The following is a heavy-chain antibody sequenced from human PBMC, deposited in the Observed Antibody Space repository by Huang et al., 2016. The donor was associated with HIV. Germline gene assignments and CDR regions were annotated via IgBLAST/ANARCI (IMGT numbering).Heavy chain of an antibody. D-gene: IGHD2-15*01. CDR3: AKESRWYSDLDN. Sequence: QVQLVESGGGVVQPGRSLRLSCVASGFTFNNFGMHWVRQAPGKGREWVAVISYDGSSGRYSESVKGRCTISRDNPMDTLYLQMNSLRPDDTAVYYCAKESRWYSDLDNWGQGTLVTVSS. J-gene: IGHJ4*02. V-gene: IGHV3-30*18. CDR2: ISYDGSSG. CDR1: GFTFNNFG.